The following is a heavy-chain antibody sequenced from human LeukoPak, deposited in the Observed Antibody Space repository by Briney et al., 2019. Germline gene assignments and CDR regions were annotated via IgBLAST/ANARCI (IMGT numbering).Heavy chain of an antibody. CDR2: ISGSGGST. J-gene: IGHJ3*02. Sequence: GGSLRLSCAASGFTFSSYAMSWVRQAPGKGLEWVSAISGSGGSTYYADSVKGRFSISRDSAKNSLYLQMNSLRAEDTALYYCVKEHSDEAFDIWGQGTMVTVSS. CDR3: VKEHSDEAFDI. CDR1: GFTFSSYA. V-gene: IGHV3-23*01.